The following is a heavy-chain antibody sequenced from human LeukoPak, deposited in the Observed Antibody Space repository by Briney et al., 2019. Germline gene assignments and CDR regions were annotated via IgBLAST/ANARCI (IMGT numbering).Heavy chain of an antibody. CDR1: GFTFSSYA. V-gene: IGHV3-23*01. CDR3: AKVSGSYPAGYFDY. D-gene: IGHD1-26*01. CDR2: ISGSGGST. J-gene: IGHJ4*02. Sequence: GGSLRLSCSASGFTFSSYAMSWVRQAPGKGLEWVSAISGSGGSTYYADSVEGRFTISRDNSKNTLYLQMNSLRAEDTAVYYCAKVSGSYPAGYFDYWGQGTLVTVSS.